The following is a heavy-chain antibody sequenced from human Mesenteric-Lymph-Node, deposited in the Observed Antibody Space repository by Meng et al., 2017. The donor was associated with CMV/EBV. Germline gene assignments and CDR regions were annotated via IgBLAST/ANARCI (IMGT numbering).Heavy chain of an antibody. V-gene: IGHV3-69-1*02. CDR2: ISSSSTI. Sequence: GESLKISCAASGFTFSDYYMNWVRQAPGKGLEWVSSISSSSTIYYADSVKGRFTISRDNAKNSLYLQMNSLRAEDTAVYYCARGLAVVFGYALFDYWGQGTLVTVSS. CDR3: ARGLAVVFGYALFDY. D-gene: IGHD6-19*01. CDR1: GFTFSDYY. J-gene: IGHJ4*02.